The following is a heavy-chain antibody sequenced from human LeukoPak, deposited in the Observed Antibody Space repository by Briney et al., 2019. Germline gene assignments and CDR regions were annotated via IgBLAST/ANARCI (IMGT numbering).Heavy chain of an antibody. J-gene: IGHJ4*02. D-gene: IGHD6-19*01. CDR2: INSDGSSA. CDR1: GFTFSSYW. V-gene: IGHV3-74*01. CDR3: ARGGVGCFDY. Sequence: GGSLRLSCAASGFTFSSYWIHWVRQAPGKGLVWVSHINSDGSSATYADSVKGRLTISRDNAKNTVYLQMNSLKAEDTAVYYCARGGVGCFDYWGQGALVTVSS.